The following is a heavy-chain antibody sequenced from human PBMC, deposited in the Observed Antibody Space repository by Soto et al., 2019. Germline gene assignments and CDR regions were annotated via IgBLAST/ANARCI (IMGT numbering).Heavy chain of an antibody. V-gene: IGHV1-3*05. D-gene: IGHD6-19*01. J-gene: IGHJ4*02. CDR1: GYTFTGYA. Sequence: QVQLVQSGAEEKKPGASVKVSCKASGYTFTGYAMHWVRQAPGHRLEWMGWISAGNGNTKYSQKFQGRVTITRDTSASTAYMELSSLRSEDTAVYYCARAVAVAADFDYWGQGTLVTVSS. CDR2: ISAGNGNT. CDR3: ARAVAVAADFDY.